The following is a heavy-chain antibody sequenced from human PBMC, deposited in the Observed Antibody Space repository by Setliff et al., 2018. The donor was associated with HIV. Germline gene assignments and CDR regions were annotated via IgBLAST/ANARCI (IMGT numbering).Heavy chain of an antibody. V-gene: IGHV4-34*01. CDR3: AAGIKGATSLTFYDY. D-gene: IGHD1-26*01. CDR1: GGSFSGYY. Sequence: SETLSLTCAVYGGSFSGYYWSWIRQPPGKGLEWIGEINHSGSTNYNPSLKSRVTISVDTSKNQFSLKLNSVTAADTAVYYCAAGIKGATSLTFYDYWGQGTLVTVSS. CDR2: INHSGST. J-gene: IGHJ4*02.